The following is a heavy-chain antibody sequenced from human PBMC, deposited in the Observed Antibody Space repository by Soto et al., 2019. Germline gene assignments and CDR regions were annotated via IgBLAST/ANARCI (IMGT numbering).Heavy chain of an antibody. CDR3: AQAGGHDWLSFDY. J-gene: IGHJ4*02. CDR1: GFTFSSYA. CDR2: ISGSGGST. Sequence: EVQLLESGGGLVQPGGSLRLSCAASGFTFSSYAMSWVRQAPGKGLEWVSAISGSGGSTYYADSVKGRFTISRDNSKNTLYLQRNSLRAEDTAVYYGAQAGGHDWLSFDYWGQGPLVTVSS. V-gene: IGHV3-23*01. D-gene: IGHD3-9*01.